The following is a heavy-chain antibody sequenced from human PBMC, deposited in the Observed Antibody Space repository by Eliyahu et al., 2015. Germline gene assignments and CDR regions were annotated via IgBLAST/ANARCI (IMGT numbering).Heavy chain of an antibody. CDR1: GFTFSSXG. Sequence: QVQLVESGGGVVQPGGSLRLSCAASGFTFSSXGMXXVRQAPGKGLGWVAFIRYDGSNKYYADSVKGRFTISRDNSKNTLYLQMNSLRAEDTAVYYCARGGYSSGWPGTEYYYGMDVWGQGTTVTVSS. V-gene: IGHV3-30*02. CDR2: IRYDGSNK. J-gene: IGHJ6*02. D-gene: IGHD6-19*01. CDR3: ARGGYSSGWPGTEYYYGMDV.